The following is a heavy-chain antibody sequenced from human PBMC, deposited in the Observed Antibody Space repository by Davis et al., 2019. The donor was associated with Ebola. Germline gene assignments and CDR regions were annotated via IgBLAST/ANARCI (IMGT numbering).Heavy chain of an antibody. CDR3: ARPWYSGTYYDAYDI. CDR2: FSYGDNTH. Sequence: MPSETLSLTCTVSGASISSRSYYWGWIRQPPGKGLEWVGSFSYGDNTHYYNPSLRSRVTISVDTSRHQFSLKLSSATAADTAVYYCARPWYSGTYYDAYDIWGQGTMVAVSS. J-gene: IGHJ3*02. CDR1: GASISSRSYY. V-gene: IGHV4-39*01. D-gene: IGHD1-26*01.